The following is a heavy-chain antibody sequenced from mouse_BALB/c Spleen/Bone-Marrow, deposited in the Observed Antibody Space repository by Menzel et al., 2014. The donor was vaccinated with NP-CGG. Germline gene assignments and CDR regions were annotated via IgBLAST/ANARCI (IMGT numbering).Heavy chain of an antibody. CDR3: ARGGISVDY. CDR2: IYPGDGDT. J-gene: IGHJ2*01. Sequence: QVHLQQSGAELVRPGSSVKISCKSSGYAFSTYWINWVKQRPGQGLEWIGQIYPGDGDTDLNGKFKGKATLTADRSSNTAYMEFSSLTSEDSAVYFCARGGISVDYWGQGTTLTVSS. CDR1: GYAFSTYW. V-gene: IGHV1-80*01.